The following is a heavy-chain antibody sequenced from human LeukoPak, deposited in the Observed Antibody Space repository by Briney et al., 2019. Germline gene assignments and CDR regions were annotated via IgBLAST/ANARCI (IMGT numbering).Heavy chain of an antibody. CDR3: ARTYNSGWYFDY. Sequence: GGSLRLSCEASGFTFSSYNMNWVRQAPGKGLEWVSYISSRGSSIQYADSVKGRFTISRDNAKNSLYLQMDSLRDDDTAVYYCARTYNSGWYFDYWGQGTLVTVSS. V-gene: IGHV3-48*02. J-gene: IGHJ4*02. D-gene: IGHD6-19*01. CDR2: ISSRGSSI. CDR1: GFTFSSYN.